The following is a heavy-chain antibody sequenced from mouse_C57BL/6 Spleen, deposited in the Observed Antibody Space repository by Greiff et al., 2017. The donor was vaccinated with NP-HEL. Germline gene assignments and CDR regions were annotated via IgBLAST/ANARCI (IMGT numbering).Heavy chain of an antibody. D-gene: IGHD1-1*01. CDR2: IRNKANGYTT. Sequence: DVMLVESGGGLVQPGGSLSLSCAASGFTFTDYYLSWVRQPPGKALEWLGFIRNKANGYTTEYSASVKGRFTISGDNSQSLLYLQMNTLRAEDIATYYCTIYVTTGFYYFNYWGQGTTLTVSS. CDR3: TIYVTTGFYYFNY. V-gene: IGHV7-3*01. CDR1: GFTFTDYY. J-gene: IGHJ2*01.